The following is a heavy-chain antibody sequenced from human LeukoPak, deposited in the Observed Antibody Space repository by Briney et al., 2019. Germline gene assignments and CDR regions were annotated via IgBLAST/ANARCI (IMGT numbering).Heavy chain of an antibody. J-gene: IGHJ3*02. V-gene: IGHV4-59*01. CDR2: ISDSGST. Sequence: PSETLSLTCTVSGGSISGFYWSWIRQFPGKGLDWIGYISDSGSTDYNPSLKSRVTVSIDISKNQFSLNVRPMTAADTAVYYCARYIVSYPHDAFDIWGQGTMVTVSS. CDR1: GGSISGFY. D-gene: IGHD1-26*01. CDR3: ARYIVSYPHDAFDI.